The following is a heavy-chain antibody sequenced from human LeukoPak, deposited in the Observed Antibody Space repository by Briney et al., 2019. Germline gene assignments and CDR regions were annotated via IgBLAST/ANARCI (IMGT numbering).Heavy chain of an antibody. D-gene: IGHD3-3*01. CDR2: IKSDGSST. Sequence: GGALRLSCAASGFTFSNHWMHWGRQAPGKGLLWVSRIKSDGSSTTYTDSVKGGFTISRDNAKNTLYLQMNSLRAEDTAVYYCTKSDWFDPWGQGTLVTVSS. V-gene: IGHV3-74*01. J-gene: IGHJ5*02. CDR3: TKSDWFDP. CDR1: GFTFSNHW.